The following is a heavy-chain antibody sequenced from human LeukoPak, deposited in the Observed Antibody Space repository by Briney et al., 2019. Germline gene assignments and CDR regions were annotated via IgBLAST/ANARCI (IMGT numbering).Heavy chain of an antibody. CDR3: VKVGQGYFDL. CDR1: GFTFSSSA. CDR2: ISTNGGST. V-gene: IGHV3-64D*06. Sequence: GGSLRLSCSASGFTFSSSAMHWVRQAPGKGLEYVSAISTNGGSTYYADSVKGRFTISRDNSKNTLYLQMSSLRAEDTAVYYCVKVGQGYFDLWGRGTLVTVSS. J-gene: IGHJ2*01.